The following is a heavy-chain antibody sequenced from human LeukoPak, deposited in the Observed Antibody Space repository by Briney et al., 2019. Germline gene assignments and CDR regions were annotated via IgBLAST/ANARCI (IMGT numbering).Heavy chain of an antibody. V-gene: IGHV4-59*01. D-gene: IGHD3-10*01. Sequence: SETLSLTCTVSGGSISSYSWAWIRQPPGKGLEWIGFVSYYGNTNYSPPLQSRLTISVDRSKNQFSLRLSSVTAADTALYYCAREHYYGSGSYYYGMDVWGQGTTVTVSS. CDR2: VSYYGNT. CDR1: GGSISSYS. CDR3: AREHYYGSGSYYYGMDV. J-gene: IGHJ6*02.